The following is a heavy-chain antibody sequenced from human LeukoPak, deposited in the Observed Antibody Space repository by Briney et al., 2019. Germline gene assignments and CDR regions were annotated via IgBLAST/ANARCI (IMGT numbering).Heavy chain of an antibody. J-gene: IGHJ5*02. CDR1: GYTLTAYY. CDR2: INPNSGGT. D-gene: IGHD2-15*01. Sequence: ASVKVSCKASGYTLTAYYIYLVRQAPGQGLDWMGRINPNSGGTDYAQNFQGRVTMTRDTSISTAYMELSRLRSDDTAVYYCARGYCSGGTCYLVENWLDPWGQGTLVTVSS. CDR3: ARGYCSGGTCYLVENWLDP. V-gene: IGHV1-2*06.